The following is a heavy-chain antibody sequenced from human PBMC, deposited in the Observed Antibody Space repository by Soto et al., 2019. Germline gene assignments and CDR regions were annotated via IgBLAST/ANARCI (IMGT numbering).Heavy chain of an antibody. CDR1: GFTFSNAW. D-gene: IGHD4-17*01. J-gene: IGHJ6*03. CDR2: IKSKTDGGTT. CDR3: TTGNGDPPSGYYDYYMGV. Sequence: EVQLVESGGGLVKPGGSLRLSCAASGFTFSNAWMSWVRQAPGKGLEWVGRIKSKTDGGTTDYAAPVKGRFTISRDDSKHTLYLQMHSLKTEDTAVYYGTTGNGDPPSGYYDYYMGVLGKGTPVTVSS. V-gene: IGHV3-15*01.